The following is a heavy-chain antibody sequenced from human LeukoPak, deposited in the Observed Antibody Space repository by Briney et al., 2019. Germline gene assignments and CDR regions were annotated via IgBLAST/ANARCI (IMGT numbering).Heavy chain of an antibody. V-gene: IGHV4-61*01. CDR2: IYYSGST. D-gene: IGHD1-14*01. CDR3: ARDRTMVDAFDI. CDR1: GGSVSSGSYY. Sequence: SETLSLTCTVSGGSVSSGSYYWSWIRQPPGKGLEWIGHIYYSGSTNYNPSLKSRVTISVDTSKNQFSLKLSSVTAADTAVYYCARDRTMVDAFDIWGQGTMVTVSS. J-gene: IGHJ3*02.